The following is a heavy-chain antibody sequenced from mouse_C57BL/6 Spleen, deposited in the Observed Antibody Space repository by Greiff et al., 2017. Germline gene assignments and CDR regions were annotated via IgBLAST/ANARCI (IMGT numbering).Heavy chain of an antibody. Sequence: QVQLQQPGAELVRPGTSVKLSCKASGYTFTSYWMHWVKQRPGQGLEWIGVIDPSDSYTNYNQKFKGKATLTVDTSSSTAYMQLSSLTSEDSAVYYCASRDYYGSSSYFDDWGQGTTLTVSS. J-gene: IGHJ2*01. CDR3: ASRDYYGSSSYFDD. V-gene: IGHV1-59*01. CDR1: GYTFTSYW. D-gene: IGHD1-1*01. CDR2: IDPSDSYT.